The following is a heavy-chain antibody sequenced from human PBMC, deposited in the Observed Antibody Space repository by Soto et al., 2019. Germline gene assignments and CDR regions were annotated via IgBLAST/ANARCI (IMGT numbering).Heavy chain of an antibody. CDR1: GFTFDDYA. V-gene: IGHV3-20*01. Sequence: EVQLVESGGGVVRPGGSLRLSCAASGFTFDDYAMSRVRQAPGKGLEWVSGINWNGGSTGYADSVKGRFTISRDNAKNSLYLQMNSLRAEDTAVYHCARVYPEYCSGGSCYLDYWGQGTLVTVSS. CDR3: ARVYPEYCSGGSCYLDY. J-gene: IGHJ4*02. D-gene: IGHD2-15*01. CDR2: INWNGGST.